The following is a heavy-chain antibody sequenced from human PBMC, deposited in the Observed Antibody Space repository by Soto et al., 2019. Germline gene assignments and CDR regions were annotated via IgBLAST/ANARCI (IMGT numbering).Heavy chain of an antibody. CDR3: ARWSYLDY. D-gene: IGHD3-3*01. V-gene: IGHV3-23*01. Sequence: GGSLRLSCAASGFSFGSYALSWVRQAPGKGLEWVSTISGSDGKTFYADSVKGRFSISRDTSQNTLYLQMNSLRADDTAIYYCARWSYLDYRGQGTRVTVSS. J-gene: IGHJ4*02. CDR2: ISGSDGKT. CDR1: GFSFGSYA.